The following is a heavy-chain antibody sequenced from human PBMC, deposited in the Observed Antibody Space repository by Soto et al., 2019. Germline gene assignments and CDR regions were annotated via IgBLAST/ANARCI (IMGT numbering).Heavy chain of an antibody. V-gene: IGHV1-2*04. CDR2: INPNSGGT. Sequence: ASVKVSCKASGYSFTGYYMHWVRQAPGQGLEWMGWINPNSGGTNYAQKFQGWVTMTRDTSISTAYMELSRLRSDDTAVYYCARDRGMGYCSSTSCTHRDWFDPWGQGTLVTVSS. J-gene: IGHJ5*02. CDR1: GYSFTGYY. D-gene: IGHD2-2*01. CDR3: ARDRGMGYCSSTSCTHRDWFDP.